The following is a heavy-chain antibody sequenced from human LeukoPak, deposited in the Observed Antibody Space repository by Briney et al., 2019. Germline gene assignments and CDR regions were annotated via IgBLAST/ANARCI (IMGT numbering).Heavy chain of an antibody. V-gene: IGHV4-59*04. Sequence: PSETLSLTCTVSGGSISSYYWSWIRQPPGKGLEWIGSIYYSGSAYYNPSLKSRVTISVDTSNNYFSLKVGSVTAADTAVYYCARHRSSTWYHFDYWGQGTLVTVSS. CDR1: GGSISSYY. CDR3: ARHRSSTWYHFDY. D-gene: IGHD6-13*01. J-gene: IGHJ4*02. CDR2: IYYSGSA.